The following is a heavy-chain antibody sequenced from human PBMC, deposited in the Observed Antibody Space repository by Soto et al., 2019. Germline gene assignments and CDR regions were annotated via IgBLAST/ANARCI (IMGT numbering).Heavy chain of an antibody. D-gene: IGHD1-26*01. CDR2: ISWDGDST. V-gene: IGHV3-43*01. Sequence: GKGLEWVALISWDGDSTYYADSVKGRFTISRDNSKNSLYLQMNSLRSEDTALYYCAKERAAVVRDTIKYFGMDIWGQRTTVTGSS. J-gene: IGHJ6*02. CDR3: AKERAAVVRDTIKYFGMDI.